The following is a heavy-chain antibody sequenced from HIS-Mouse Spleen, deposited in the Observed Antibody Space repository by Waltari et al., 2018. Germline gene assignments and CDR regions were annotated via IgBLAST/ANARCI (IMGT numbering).Heavy chain of an antibody. CDR2: IYTSGST. CDR1: GGSISSYY. CDR3: ARDFHDFWSGYYGGDKKHDAFDI. D-gene: IGHD3-3*01. V-gene: IGHV4-4*07. J-gene: IGHJ3*02. Sequence: QVQLQESGPGLVKPSETLSLTCTVSGGSISSYYWSWIRQPAGKGLEWIGRIYTSGSTNYNPPRKGRVTMSVDTSKNQFSLKLSSVTAADTAVYYCARDFHDFWSGYYGGDKKHDAFDICGQGTMVTVSS.